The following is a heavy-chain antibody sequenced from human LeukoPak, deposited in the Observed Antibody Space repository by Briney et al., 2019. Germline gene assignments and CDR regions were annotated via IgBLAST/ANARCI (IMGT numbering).Heavy chain of an antibody. J-gene: IGHJ4*02. CDR2: IRYDGSNK. CDR3: AGSKYSSSSLGFDY. Sequence: GGSLRLSCAASGFTFSSYGMHWVRQAPGKGLEWVAFIRYDGSNKYYGDSVKGRFTISRDNSKNTLYLQMNSLRAEDTAVYYCAGSKYSSSSLGFDYWGQGTLVTVSS. V-gene: IGHV3-30*02. CDR1: GFTFSSYG. D-gene: IGHD6-6*01.